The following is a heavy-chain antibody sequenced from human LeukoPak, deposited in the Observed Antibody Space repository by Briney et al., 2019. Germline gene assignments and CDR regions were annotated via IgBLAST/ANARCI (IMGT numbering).Heavy chain of an antibody. V-gene: IGHV1-2*02. CDR2: INPNSGGT. Sequence: GASVKVSCKASGYTFTGYYMHWVRQAPGQGLEWMGWINPNSGGTNYAQKFQGRVTMTRDTSISTAYMELSRLRSDDTGVYYCARDTYGDYGRWFDPWGQGTLVTVSS. J-gene: IGHJ5*02. D-gene: IGHD4-17*01. CDR3: ARDTYGDYGRWFDP. CDR1: GYTFTGYY.